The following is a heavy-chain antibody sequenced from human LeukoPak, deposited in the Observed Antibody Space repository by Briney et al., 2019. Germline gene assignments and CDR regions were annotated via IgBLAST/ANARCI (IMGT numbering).Heavy chain of an antibody. J-gene: IGHJ4*02. CDR2: INSDGSST. CDR3: AKWGSGWYGVY. CDR1: GFTFSSYW. V-gene: IGHV3-74*01. D-gene: IGHD6-19*01. Sequence: GGSLRLSCAASGFTFSSYWMHWVRQAPGKGLVWVSRINSDGSSTSYADSVKGRFTISRDNSKNTLYLQMNSLRAEDTTVYYCAKWGSGWYGVYWGQGTLVTVSS.